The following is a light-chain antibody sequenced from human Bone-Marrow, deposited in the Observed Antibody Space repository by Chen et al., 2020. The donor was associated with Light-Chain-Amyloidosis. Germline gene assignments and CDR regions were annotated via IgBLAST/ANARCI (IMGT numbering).Light chain of an antibody. CDR1: NIGSTG. J-gene: IGLJ3*02. CDR3: QVWDRSSDRPV. V-gene: IGLV3-21*02. Sequence: SYVLTQPSSVSVAPGQTATIACGGNNIGSTGVHWYQQTTGQAPLLVVYDDSDRPSGIPERWSGSNSGNAATLAISRVESEDEADYYCQVWDRSSDRPVFGGGTKLTVL. CDR2: DDS.